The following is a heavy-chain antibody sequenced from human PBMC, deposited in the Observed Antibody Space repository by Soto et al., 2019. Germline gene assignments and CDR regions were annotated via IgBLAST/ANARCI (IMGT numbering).Heavy chain of an antibody. CDR3: ARHTWVLDYFDY. D-gene: IGHD3-10*01. V-gene: IGHV4-39*01. Sequence: SETLSLTCTVSGGSISSSSYYWGWIRQPPGKGLEWIGSIYYSGSTYYNPSLKSRVTISVDTPKNQFSLKLSSVTAADTAVYYCARHTWVLDYFDYWGQGTLVTVSA. J-gene: IGHJ4*02. CDR1: GGSISSSSYY. CDR2: IYYSGST.